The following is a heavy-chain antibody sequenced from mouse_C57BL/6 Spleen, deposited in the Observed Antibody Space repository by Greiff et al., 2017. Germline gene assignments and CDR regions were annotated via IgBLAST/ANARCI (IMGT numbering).Heavy chain of an antibody. CDR2: IDPETGGT. V-gene: IGHV1-15*01. Sequence: VQLQESGAELVRPGASVTLSCKASGYTFTDYEMHWVKQTPVHGLEWIGAIDPETGGTAYNQKFKGKAILTADKSSSTAYMELRSLTSEDSAVYYCTGWFAYWGQGTLVTVSA. J-gene: IGHJ3*01. CDR1: GYTFTDYE. CDR3: TGWFAY.